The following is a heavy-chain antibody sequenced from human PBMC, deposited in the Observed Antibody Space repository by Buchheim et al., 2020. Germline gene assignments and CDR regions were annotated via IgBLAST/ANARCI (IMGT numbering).Heavy chain of an antibody. Sequence: EVQLVESGGGLVQPGGSLRLSCTASGFTFSDYWMHWVRQAPGKGLVWVSRLHGDGTTVSYADSVKGRFTISRANAQNTVYLQMNSLRAEDSGVYYCARDFVAAAGIPDYWGQGTL. D-gene: IGHD6-13*01. J-gene: IGHJ4*02. CDR1: GFTFSDYW. V-gene: IGHV3-74*01. CDR3: ARDFVAAAGIPDY. CDR2: LHGDGTTV.